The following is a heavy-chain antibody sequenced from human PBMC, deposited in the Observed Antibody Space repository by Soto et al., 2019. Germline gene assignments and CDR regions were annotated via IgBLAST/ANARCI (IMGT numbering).Heavy chain of an antibody. CDR1: GFTFSSYS. Sequence: GGSLRLSCAASGFTFSSYSMNWVRQAPGKGLEWVSSISSSSSYIYYADSVKGRFTISRDNAKNSLYLQMNSLRAEDTAVYYCARDKRDPSAVGFPGYYYGMDVWGQGTTVTVAS. V-gene: IGHV3-21*01. J-gene: IGHJ6*02. CDR3: ARDKRDPSAVGFPGYYYGMDV. CDR2: ISSSSSYI. D-gene: IGHD6-13*01.